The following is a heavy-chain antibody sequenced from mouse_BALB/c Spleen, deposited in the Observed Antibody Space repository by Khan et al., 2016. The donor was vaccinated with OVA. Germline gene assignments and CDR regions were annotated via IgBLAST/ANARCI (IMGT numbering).Heavy chain of an antibody. CDR2: INTHSGVP. CDR1: GYTFTNAG. CDR3: ARGGAAYYKNDGGAMDY. Sequence: QIQLVQSGPELKRPGETVRISCKASGYTFTNAGMQWVQKMPGKGLKWIGWINTHSGVPKYAEAFKGRFAFSLDTSATTAYLQITNLNNEDTATYFCARGGAAYYKNDGGAMDYEDQGTSVTVSS. V-gene: IGHV9-4*02. J-gene: IGHJ4*01. D-gene: IGHD2-12*01.